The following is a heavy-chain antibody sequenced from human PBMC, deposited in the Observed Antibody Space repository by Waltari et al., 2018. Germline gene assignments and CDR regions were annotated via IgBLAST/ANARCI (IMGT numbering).Heavy chain of an antibody. CDR3: ARESNGYHDY. CDR2: ISPDGSEK. Sequence: EVQLVESGGGLVQPGESLRLSCAASGFTFSRYWMTWVRQAPGKGLEWVDNISPDGSEKYYVDSVKGRFTISRDNAKNSLFLQMNYLRAEDTAVYYCARESNGYHDYWGQGTLVTVSS. D-gene: IGHD5-12*01. V-gene: IGHV3-7*01. J-gene: IGHJ4*02. CDR1: GFTFSRYW.